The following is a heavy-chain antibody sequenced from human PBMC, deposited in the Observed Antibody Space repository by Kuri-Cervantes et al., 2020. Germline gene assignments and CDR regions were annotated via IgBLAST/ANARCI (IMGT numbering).Heavy chain of an antibody. CDR1: GYSFTGYY. CDR3: ARSRRDYGDYVHWFDP. D-gene: IGHD4-17*01. Sequence: SVKVSCKGSGYSFTGYYIYWVRQAPGQGLEWMGWINPILGIANYAQKFQGRVTITADKSTSTAYMELSSLRSEDTAVYYCARSRRDYGDYVHWFDPWGQGTLVTVSS. J-gene: IGHJ5*02. CDR2: INPILGIA. V-gene: IGHV1-69*10.